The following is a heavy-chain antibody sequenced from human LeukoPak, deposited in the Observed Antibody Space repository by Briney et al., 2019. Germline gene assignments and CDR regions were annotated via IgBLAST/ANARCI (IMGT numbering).Heavy chain of an antibody. Sequence: GGSLRLSCAASGFTFSSYPMPWVRQAPGKGLEWVAVVSDDGNKKYDADFVKGRFTISRDNTKNTLYLQMNSLRGEDTAVYYCARGQLLLEGYFYYMDVWGKGTTVTVSS. CDR3: ARGQLLLEGYFYYMDV. V-gene: IGHV3-30*01. D-gene: IGHD2-2*01. CDR2: VSDDGNKK. CDR1: GFTFSSYP. J-gene: IGHJ6*03.